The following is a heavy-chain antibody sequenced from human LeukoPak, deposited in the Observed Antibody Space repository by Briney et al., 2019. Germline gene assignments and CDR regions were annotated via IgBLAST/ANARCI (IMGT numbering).Heavy chain of an antibody. Sequence: PSGTLSLTCAVSGGSISSSNWWSWVRQPPGKGLEWIGEINHSGSTNYNPSLKSRVTISVDTSKNQFSLKLSSVTASDTAMYYCVRDHVSPGLSNWFDPWGQGTLVTVSS. D-gene: IGHD2-2*01. CDR3: VRDHVSPGLSNWFDP. CDR2: INHSGST. J-gene: IGHJ5*02. V-gene: IGHV4-4*02. CDR1: GGSISSSNW.